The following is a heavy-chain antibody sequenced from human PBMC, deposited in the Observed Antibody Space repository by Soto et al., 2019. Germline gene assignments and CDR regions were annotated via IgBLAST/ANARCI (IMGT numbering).Heavy chain of an antibody. D-gene: IGHD3-3*01. CDR2: ISGSGGST. Sequence: PEVTLRRSCAASGFTFSSYAMNWVRQAPGKGLEWVSAISGSGGSTYYADSVKGRFTISADKPISTAYLQWSSLKASDTAMYYCARQPYYDFWSGYYRYYGMDVWGQGTTVTVSS. CDR3: ARQPYYDFWSGYYRYYGMDV. CDR1: GFTFSSYA. J-gene: IGHJ6*02. V-gene: IGHV3-23*01.